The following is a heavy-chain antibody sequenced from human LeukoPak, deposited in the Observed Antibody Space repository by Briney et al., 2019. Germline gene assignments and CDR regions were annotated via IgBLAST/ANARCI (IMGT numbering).Heavy chain of an antibody. CDR1: GYTFTSYG. Sequence: ASVKVSCKASGYTFTSYGISWVRQAPGQGLEWMGWISAYNGNTNYAQKLQGRVTMTTDTSTSTAYMELRSLRSDDTAVYYCARDRGGSYYLPDKPSYWLDYWGQGTLVTVSS. CDR3: ARDRGGSYYLPDKPSYWLDY. CDR2: ISAYNGNT. D-gene: IGHD1-26*01. J-gene: IGHJ4*02. V-gene: IGHV1-18*01.